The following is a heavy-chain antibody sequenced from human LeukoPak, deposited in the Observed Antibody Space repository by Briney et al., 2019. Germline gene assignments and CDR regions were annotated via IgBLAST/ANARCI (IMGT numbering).Heavy chain of an antibody. CDR1: GGSISSYY. J-gene: IGHJ4*02. Sequence: SETLSLTCTVSGGSISSYYWSWIRQPPGKGLEWIGYIYYSGSTNYNPSLKSRVIISVDTSKNQFSLKLSSVTAADTAVYYCARQSPYCGGDCYSGGFDYWGQGTLVTVSS. CDR3: ARQSPYCGGDCYSGGFDY. D-gene: IGHD2-21*02. CDR2: IYYSGST. V-gene: IGHV4-59*08.